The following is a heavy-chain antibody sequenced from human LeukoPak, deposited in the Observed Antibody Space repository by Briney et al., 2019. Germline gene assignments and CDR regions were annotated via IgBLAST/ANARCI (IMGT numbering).Heavy chain of an antibody. CDR3: ARRRAGTLYNWFDP. Sequence: PSETLSLTCAVYGGSFSGYYWSWIRQPPGKGLEWIGEINHSGSTNYNPSLKSRVTISVDTSKNQFSLKLSSVTAADTDVYYCARRRAGTLYNWFDPWGQGTLVTVSS. J-gene: IGHJ5*02. CDR1: GGSFSGYY. V-gene: IGHV4-34*01. CDR2: INHSGST. D-gene: IGHD6-19*01.